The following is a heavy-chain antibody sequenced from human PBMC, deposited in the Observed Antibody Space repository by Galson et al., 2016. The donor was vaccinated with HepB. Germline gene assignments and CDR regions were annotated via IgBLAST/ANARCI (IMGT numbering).Heavy chain of an antibody. CDR1: GFTFSTYA. Sequence: SLRLSCAASGFTFSTYAMTWVRQAPGKGLEWVSSISGSGGGTFYADPVKGRFTISRDNSKNTLYLQMNGLRAEDTALYYCAKGRQTTTAYDYWGQGTLVTVS. V-gene: IGHV3-23*01. CDR2: ISGSGGGT. J-gene: IGHJ4*02. CDR3: AKGRQTTTAYDY. D-gene: IGHD4-17*01.